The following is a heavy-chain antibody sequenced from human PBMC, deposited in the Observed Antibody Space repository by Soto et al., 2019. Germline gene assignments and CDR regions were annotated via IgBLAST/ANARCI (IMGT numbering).Heavy chain of an antibody. D-gene: IGHD3-3*01. Sequence: GGSLRLSCAASGFTFSSYSMNWVRQAPGKGLEWVSSVSGSSTYIFYADSVRGRFTISRHNAKNSLYLQMSSLRAEDTAIYYCARSYYDVLSGFHPYDYWGQGTLVTVSS. J-gene: IGHJ4*02. CDR2: VSGSSTYI. CDR1: GFTFSSYS. CDR3: ARSYYDVLSGFHPYDY. V-gene: IGHV3-21*01.